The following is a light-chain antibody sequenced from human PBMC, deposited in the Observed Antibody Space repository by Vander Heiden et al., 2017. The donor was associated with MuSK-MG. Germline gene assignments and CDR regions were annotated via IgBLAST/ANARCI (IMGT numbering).Light chain of an antibody. Sequence: IQLPQSPSSLSASVGDRVTITCRASQSISSYLNWYQQKPGKAPKFLIYAASSLQSGVPSRFSGSGSGTEFTLTISSLKPEDFATYYCQQSDSNLWTFGQGTKVEIK. CDR2: AAS. V-gene: IGKV1-39*01. CDR1: QSISSY. CDR3: QQSDSNLWT. J-gene: IGKJ1*01.